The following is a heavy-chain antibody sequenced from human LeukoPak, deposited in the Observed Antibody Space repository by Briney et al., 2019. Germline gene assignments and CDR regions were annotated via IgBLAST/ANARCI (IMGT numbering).Heavy chain of an antibody. J-gene: IGHJ4*02. CDR1: GFTFDDYA. CDR2: ISWDGGST. CDR3: AKDTAQDGDFYFDY. V-gene: IGHV3-43D*03. D-gene: IGHD4-17*01. Sequence: GGSLRLSCAASGFTFDDYAMHWVRQAPGKGLEWVSLISWDGGSTYYADSVKGRFTISRDTSKNSLYLQMNSLRAEDTALYYCAKDTAQDGDFYFDYWGQGTLVTVSS.